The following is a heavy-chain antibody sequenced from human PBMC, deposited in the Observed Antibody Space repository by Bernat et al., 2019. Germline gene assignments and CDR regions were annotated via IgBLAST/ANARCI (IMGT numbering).Heavy chain of an antibody. CDR1: GYTLTELS. V-gene: IGHV1-24*01. D-gene: IGHD2-15*01. CDR2: FDPEDGET. CDR3: ATVRGFCSGGSCYGGYFDY. J-gene: IGHJ4*02. Sequence: QVQLVQSGAEVKKPGASVEVSCKVSGYTLTELSMHWVRQAPGKGLEWMGGFDPEDGETIYAQKFQGRVTMTEDTSTDTAYMELSSLRSEDTAVYYCATVRGFCSGGSCYGGYFDYWGQGTLVTVSS.